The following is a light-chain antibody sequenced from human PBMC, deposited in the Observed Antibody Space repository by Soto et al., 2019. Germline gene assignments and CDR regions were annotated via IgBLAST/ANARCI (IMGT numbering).Light chain of an antibody. CDR3: QTYDISPSGSYV. CDR2: INK. CDR1: SSNIGAGYD. J-gene: IGLJ1*01. V-gene: IGLV1-40*01. Sequence: QSVLTQPPSVSGAPGQSVTISCTGTSSNIGAGYDIHWYQQLPGAAPKLLIYINKNRPSGVPDRFSGSKSGSSASLAITGLQAEDEADYYCQTYDISPSGSYVFGTGTKVTVL.